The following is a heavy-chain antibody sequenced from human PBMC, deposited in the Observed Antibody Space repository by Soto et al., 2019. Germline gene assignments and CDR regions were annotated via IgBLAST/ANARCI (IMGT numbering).Heavy chain of an antibody. CDR3: ASGAGDFDWSYYFDY. J-gene: IGHJ4*02. CDR1: GYTFTSYG. Sequence: ASVKVSCKASGYTFTSYGISWVRQAPGQGLEWMGWISAYNGNTNYAQKLQGRVTMTTDTSTSTAYMELRSLRSDDTAVYYCASGAGDFDWSYYFDYWGQGTLVTVYS. CDR2: ISAYNGNT. V-gene: IGHV1-18*01. D-gene: IGHD3-9*01.